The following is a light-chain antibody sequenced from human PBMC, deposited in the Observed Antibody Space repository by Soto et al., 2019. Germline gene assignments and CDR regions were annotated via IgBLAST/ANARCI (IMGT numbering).Light chain of an antibody. V-gene: IGKV1-5*03. CDR2: KAS. CDR1: QTISSW. CDR3: QHYNSYSEP. J-gene: IGKJ1*01. Sequence: DIQMTQSPSTLSGSVGDRVTITCRASQTISSWLAWYQQKPGKAPKLLIYKASTLKSGVPSRFSGSGSGTEFTLTISSLQPDDFAPYYCQHYNSYSEPFGQGTKVEL.